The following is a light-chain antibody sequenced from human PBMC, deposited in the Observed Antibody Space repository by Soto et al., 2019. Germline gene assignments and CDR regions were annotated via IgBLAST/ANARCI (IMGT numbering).Light chain of an antibody. CDR1: SSDVGSYNR. V-gene: IGLV2-18*02. CDR3: SSYTSSSTS. Sequence: QSVLTQPPSVSGSPGQSVIISCSGTSSDVGSYNRVSWYQQPPGTAPKLMIYEVSNRPSGVSNRFSDSKSGNTASLTISGLQAEDEADYYCSSYTSSSTSFGTGTKVTVL. J-gene: IGLJ1*01. CDR2: EVS.